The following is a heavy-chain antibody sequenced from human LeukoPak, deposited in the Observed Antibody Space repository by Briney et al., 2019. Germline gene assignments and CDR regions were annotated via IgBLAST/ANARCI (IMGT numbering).Heavy chain of an antibody. J-gene: IGHJ4*02. CDR2: VYYSGST. Sequence: SETLSLTCAVYGGSFSGYYWSWIRQPPGKGLEWIGFVYYSGSTNYNPSLKSRVTISVDTSKNQFSLKLTSVTAADTAVYYCARALGIAVALWGQGTLVTASS. D-gene: IGHD6-13*01. CDR1: GGSFSGYY. CDR3: ARALGIAVAL. V-gene: IGHV4-59*08.